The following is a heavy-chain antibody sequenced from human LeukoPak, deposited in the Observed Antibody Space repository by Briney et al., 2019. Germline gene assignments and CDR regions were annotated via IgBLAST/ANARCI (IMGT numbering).Heavy chain of an antibody. CDR3: ARVVAAAGSYYFDY. CDR1: GGSINSSSYY. Sequence: PSETLSLTCTVSGGSINSSSYYWGWIRQPPGKGLEWIGSTDYSGSTYYNPSLKSRVTISLDTSKNQFTLKLSSVTAADTTVYYCARVVAAAGSYYFDYWGQGTLVTVSS. V-gene: IGHV4-39*06. CDR2: TDYSGST. D-gene: IGHD6-13*01. J-gene: IGHJ4*02.